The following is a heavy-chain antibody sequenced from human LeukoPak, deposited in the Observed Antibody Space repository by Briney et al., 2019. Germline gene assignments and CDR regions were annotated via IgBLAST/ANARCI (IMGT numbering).Heavy chain of an antibody. J-gene: IGHJ6*02. V-gene: IGHV4-59*01. Sequence: SETLPLTCTVSGGSISSYYWSWIRQPPGKGLEWIGYIYYSGSTNYNPSLKSRVTISVDTSKNQFSLKLSSVTAADTAVYYCARGGVTPYYYYGMDVWGQGTTVTVSS. CDR3: ARGGVTPYYYYGMDV. CDR2: IYYSGST. D-gene: IGHD2-21*02. CDR1: GGSISSYY.